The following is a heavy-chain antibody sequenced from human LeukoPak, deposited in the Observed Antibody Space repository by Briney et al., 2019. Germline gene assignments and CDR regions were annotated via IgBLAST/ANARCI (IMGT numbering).Heavy chain of an antibody. CDR3: ARRPAGTLDY. J-gene: IGHJ4*02. V-gene: IGHV4-34*01. Sequence: SETLSLTCAVYGESFSGYFWNWIRQAPGKGLEWIGEINNSGTTNYNPSLKSRVTISVDTSKNQFSLKVNSVTAADTAVYYCARRPAGTLDYWGQGTQVTVSS. CDR1: GESFSGYF. CDR2: INNSGTT. D-gene: IGHD6-19*01.